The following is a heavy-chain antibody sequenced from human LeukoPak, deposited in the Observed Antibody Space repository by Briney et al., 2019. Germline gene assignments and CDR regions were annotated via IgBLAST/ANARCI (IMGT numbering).Heavy chain of an antibody. CDR2: ISAYSGDT. J-gene: IGHJ4*02. V-gene: IGHV1-18*01. CDR1: GYTFTDFG. Sequence: ASVTVSCTTSGYTFTDFGMSWVRQAPGQGLEWMGWISAYSGDTNYAHNLQGRVTMTTDTSTSTAYMELRSLRSDDTAMYYCARGRPSDFWGQGTLVTVSS. D-gene: IGHD3-3*01. CDR3: ARGRPSDF.